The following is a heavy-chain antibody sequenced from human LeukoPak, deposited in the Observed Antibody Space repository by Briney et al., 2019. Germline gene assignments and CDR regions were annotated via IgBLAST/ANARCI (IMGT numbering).Heavy chain of an antibody. D-gene: IGHD2-21*01. CDR3: VRERRFCDGMGGRGKNGSAP. J-gene: IGHJ5*02. CDR2: ISAYNGNT. V-gene: IGHV1-18*01. Sequence: GASVKVSCKASGYTFTSYGISWVRQAPGQGLEWMGRISAYNGNTNYAQKLQGRVTMTTDTSTSTAYMELRSLKSDDTALYYCVRERRFCDGMGGRGKNGSAPGGRGPLAPASS. CDR1: GYTFTSYG.